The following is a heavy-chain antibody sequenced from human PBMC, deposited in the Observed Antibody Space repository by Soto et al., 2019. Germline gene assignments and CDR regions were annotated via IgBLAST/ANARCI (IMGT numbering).Heavy chain of an antibody. J-gene: IGHJ4*02. Sequence: GGSLRLSCAASGFTFDNYAMHWVRQAPGKGLEWVSLISGSGGSTYYADSVKGRFTISRDNSKNTLYLQMNSLRAEDTAVYYCAKQVGYYDSSGYSDYWGQGTLVTVSS. CDR1: GFTFDNYA. CDR2: ISGSGGST. V-gene: IGHV3-23*01. CDR3: AKQVGYYDSSGYSDY. D-gene: IGHD3-22*01.